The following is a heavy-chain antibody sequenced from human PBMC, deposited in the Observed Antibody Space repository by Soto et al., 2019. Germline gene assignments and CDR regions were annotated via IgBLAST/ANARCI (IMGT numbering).Heavy chain of an antibody. CDR2: IYYSGST. CDR1: GGSISSSSYY. Sequence: NPSETLSLTCTVSGGSISSSSYYWGWIRQPPGKGLEWIGSIYYSGSTYYNPSLKSRVTISVDTSKNQFSLKLSSVTAADTAVYYFASGYYYDSSGYYHIDAFDIWGQGTMVTV. J-gene: IGHJ3*02. CDR3: ASGYYYDSSGYYHIDAFDI. D-gene: IGHD3-22*01. V-gene: IGHV4-39*01.